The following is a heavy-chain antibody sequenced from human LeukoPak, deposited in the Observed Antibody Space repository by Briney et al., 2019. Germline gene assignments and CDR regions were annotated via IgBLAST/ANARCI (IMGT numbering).Heavy chain of an antibody. CDR3: ARGLHLRRRYFDY. CDR2: INHSGST. V-gene: IGHV4-34*01. CDR1: GGSFSGYY. Sequence: SETLSLTCAVYGGSFSGYYWSWIRQPPGKGLEWVGEINHSGSTNYNPSLKSRVTISVDTSKNQFSLKLSSVTAADTAVYYCARGLHLRRRYFDYWGQGTLVTVSS. J-gene: IGHJ4*02. D-gene: IGHD4-17*01.